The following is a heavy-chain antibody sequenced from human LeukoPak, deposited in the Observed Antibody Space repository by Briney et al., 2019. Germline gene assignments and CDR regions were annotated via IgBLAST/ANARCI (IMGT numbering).Heavy chain of an antibody. CDR1: GGSISSSNW. Sequence: PSETLSLTCAVSGGSISSSNWWSWVRQPPGKGLEWIGEIYHSGSTNYNPSLKSRVTISVDKSKNQFSLKLSFVTAADTAVYYCAMTYYDTLTGSYYFDYWGQGTLVTVSS. V-gene: IGHV4-4*02. J-gene: IGHJ4*02. CDR2: IYHSGST. CDR3: AMTYYDTLTGSYYFDY. D-gene: IGHD3-9*01.